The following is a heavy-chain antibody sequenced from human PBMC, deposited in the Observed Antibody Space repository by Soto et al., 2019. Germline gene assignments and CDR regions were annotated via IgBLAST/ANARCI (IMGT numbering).Heavy chain of an antibody. D-gene: IGHD3-22*01. J-gene: IGHJ6*02. Sequence: SETLSLTCTVSGGSISSGDYYWSWIRHPPGKGLEWIGYIYYSGSTYYNPSLKSRVTISVDTSKNQFSLKLSSVTAADTAVYYCARAPIQYYYDSSGSSRGMDVWGQGTTVTVSS. CDR3: ARAPIQYYYDSSGSSRGMDV. CDR2: IYYSGST. V-gene: IGHV4-30-4*01. CDR1: GGSISSGDYY.